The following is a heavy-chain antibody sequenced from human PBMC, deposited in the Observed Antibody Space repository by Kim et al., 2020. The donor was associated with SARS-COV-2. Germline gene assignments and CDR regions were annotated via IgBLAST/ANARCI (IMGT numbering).Heavy chain of an antibody. CDR1: GYTFTDYD. V-gene: IGHV1-8*01. Sequence: ASVKVSCKASGYTFTDYDTNWVRQATGQGPEWMGWMNPYSGNTGCAQKFQGRVTMTRDTSKSTAYMDLSSLTSEDRAVYYCARGDRYCSGSSCYNYWGQGTLVTVSS. CDR3: ARGDRYCSGSSCYNY. D-gene: IGHD2-2*02. J-gene: IGHJ4*02. CDR2: MNPYSGNT.